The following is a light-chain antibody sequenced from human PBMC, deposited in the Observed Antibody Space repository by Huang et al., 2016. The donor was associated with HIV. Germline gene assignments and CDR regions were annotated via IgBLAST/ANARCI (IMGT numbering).Light chain of an antibody. CDR2: DAS. CDR3: QHRSDWSYT. V-gene: IGKV3-11*01. Sequence: ICLTQSPATLSLSPGERATLSCRASQSVSSYLAWYQQKPGQAPRLLIYDASNRATGIPARFSGSGSGTDFTLTISSLEPEDFAVYYCQHRSDWSYTFGQGTKLEIK. J-gene: IGKJ2*01. CDR1: QSVSSY.